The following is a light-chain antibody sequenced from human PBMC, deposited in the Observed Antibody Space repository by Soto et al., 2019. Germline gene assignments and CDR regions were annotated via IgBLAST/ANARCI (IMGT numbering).Light chain of an antibody. Sequence: EIVLTQSPATLSLSPGETATLSCRASQSVSSSLAWYQQKPGQTPRLLIYDASNRATGTPARFSGSGSGTDFTLTVSSLEPEDFAVYYCQQRSSWPLTFGGGTKVEIK. V-gene: IGKV3-11*01. CDR2: DAS. J-gene: IGKJ4*01. CDR3: QQRSSWPLT. CDR1: QSVSSS.